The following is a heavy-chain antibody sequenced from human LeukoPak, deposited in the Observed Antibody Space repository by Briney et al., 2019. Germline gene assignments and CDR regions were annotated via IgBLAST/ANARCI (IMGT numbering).Heavy chain of an antibody. CDR2: IYYSGST. D-gene: IGHD6-19*01. J-gene: IGHJ1*01. Sequence: SETLSLTSTVPGGSINTYFWSWIRQPPGKGLEWIGYIYYSGSTNYNPSLKSRVTISVDTSKNQFPLKLSSVTAADTAVYYCAGGVTGGWYGDFQHWGQGTLVTVSS. V-gene: IGHV4-59*01. CDR1: GGSINTYF. CDR3: AGGVTGGWYGDFQH.